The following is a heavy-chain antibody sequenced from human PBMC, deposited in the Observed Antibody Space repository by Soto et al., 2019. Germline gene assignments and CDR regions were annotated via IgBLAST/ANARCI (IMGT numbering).Heavy chain of an antibody. J-gene: IGHJ4*02. CDR1: GWSFSGYY. CDR2: INHSGST. D-gene: IGHD2-15*01. V-gene: IGHV4-34*01. CDR3: ARGQNCSGGSCYSTDFDY. Sequence: SETLSLTCAFYGWSFSGYYWSWIRLPPGKGLEWIGEINHSGSTNYTPSLKSRVTISVDTSKNRFSLKLSSVTAADTAVYYCARGQNCSGGSCYSTDFDYWGQGTLVTVSS.